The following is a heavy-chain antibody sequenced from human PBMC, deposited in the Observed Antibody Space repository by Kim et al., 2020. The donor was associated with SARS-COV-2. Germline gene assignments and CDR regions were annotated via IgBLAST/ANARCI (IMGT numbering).Heavy chain of an antibody. V-gene: IGHV3-23*01. CDR3: TKELRPPSYYGSGSINNN. CDR1: GFTFNNYA. CDR2: ITGHGDIT. J-gene: IGHJ4*02. D-gene: IGHD3-10*01. Sequence: GGSLRLSCAGSGFTFNNYAMTWVRQAPGKGLEWVSGITGHGDITYVADSVKGRFTISRDNSKDTLYLQMSSLRGEDTAVYFCTKELRPPSYYGSGSINNNWGQGTLGVVSS.